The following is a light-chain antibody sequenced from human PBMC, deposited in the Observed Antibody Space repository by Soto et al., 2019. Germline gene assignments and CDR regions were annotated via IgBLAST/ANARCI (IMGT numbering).Light chain of an antibody. CDR3: QQYESYSWT. J-gene: IGKJ1*01. Sequence: DIQMTQSPSTLSAFVGDRVTITCRASQSISLSLAWYQRKPGRAPNLLIYDASSLQSGVPSRFSGSGSGTESTLTISSLQPDDSATYYCQQYESYSWTFGQGTKVDI. V-gene: IGKV1-5*01. CDR2: DAS. CDR1: QSISLS.